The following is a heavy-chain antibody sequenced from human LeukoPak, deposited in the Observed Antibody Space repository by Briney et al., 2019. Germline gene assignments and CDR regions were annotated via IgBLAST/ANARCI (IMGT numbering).Heavy chain of an antibody. CDR2: IFPGDSDT. J-gene: IGHJ3*01. V-gene: IGHV5-51*01. CDR3: ARLVVLTANPAFDV. Sequence: GESLKISCRGSGYSFPTFWLGWVRQMPGKGLEWMGIIFPGDSDTRYSPSFQGQVTISADKSISTAYLQWSSLEASDTAMYYCARLVVLTANPAFDVWGRGTMVTVSS. D-gene: IGHD2-21*02. CDR1: GYSFPTFW.